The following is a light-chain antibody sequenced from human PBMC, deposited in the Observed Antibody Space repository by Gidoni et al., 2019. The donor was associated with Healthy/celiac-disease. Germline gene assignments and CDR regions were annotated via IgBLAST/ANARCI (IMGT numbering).Light chain of an antibody. CDR2: DAS. CDR3: QQDDNLPLT. J-gene: IGKJ4*01. V-gene: IGKV1-33*01. CDR1: QDISNY. Sequence: DIQLTQSPSSLSASVGDRVTITCQASQDISNYLNWYQQKPGKAPKLLIYDASNLETGVPSGFSGSGSGTDFTFTISSLQPEDMATYYCQQDDNLPLTFGGXTKVEIK.